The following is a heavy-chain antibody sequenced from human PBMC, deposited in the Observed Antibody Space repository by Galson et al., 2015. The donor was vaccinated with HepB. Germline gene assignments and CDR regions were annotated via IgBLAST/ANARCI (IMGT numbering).Heavy chain of an antibody. J-gene: IGHJ4*02. CDR2: ISGNNGHT. Sequence: SVKVSCKASGYTFNNYNITWDRQAPGQGLEWMGWISGNNGHTNFTQTYQGRLTMTTHTSTATAYLELRSLRSDDTALYYCARGVAGLNFDYWGQGTLVTVSS. CDR3: ARGVAGLNFDY. D-gene: IGHD6-19*01. V-gene: IGHV1-18*04. CDR1: GYTFNNYN.